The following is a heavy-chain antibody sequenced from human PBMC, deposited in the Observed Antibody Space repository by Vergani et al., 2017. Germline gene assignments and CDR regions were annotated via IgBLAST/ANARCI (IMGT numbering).Heavy chain of an antibody. D-gene: IGHD3-10*01. J-gene: IGHJ4*02. Sequence: EVQLVESGGVVVQPGGSLRLSCAASGFTFSSYSMNWVRQAPGKGLEWVSSISSSSSYIYYADSVKGRFTISRDNAKNSLYLQMNSLRAEDTAVYYCARDPDVEYVGWREYYFDYWGQGTLVTVSS. CDR3: ARDPDVEYVGWREYYFDY. CDR1: GFTFSSYS. CDR2: ISSSSSYI. V-gene: IGHV3-21*01.